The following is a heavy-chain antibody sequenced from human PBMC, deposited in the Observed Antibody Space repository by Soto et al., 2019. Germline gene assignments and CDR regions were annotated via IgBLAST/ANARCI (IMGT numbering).Heavy chain of an antibody. CDR3: ARGWAGSSSWSDYYYYGMDV. J-gene: IGHJ6*02. D-gene: IGHD6-13*01. CDR2: IYYSGST. V-gene: IGHV4-61*08. Sequence: SETLSLTCTVSGGSISSGDYYWIWIRQPPGKGLEWIGHIYYSGSTNYNPSLKSRVTISVDTSKNQFSLKLSSVTAADTAVYYCARGWAGSSSWSDYYYYGMDVWGQGTTVTVSS. CDR1: GGSISSGDYY.